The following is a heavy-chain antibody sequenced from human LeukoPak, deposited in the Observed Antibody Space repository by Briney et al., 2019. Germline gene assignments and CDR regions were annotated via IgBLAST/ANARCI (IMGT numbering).Heavy chain of an antibody. J-gene: IGHJ3*02. Sequence: PGGSLRLSCAASGFTFVNYGFHWVRQAPGKALEWVAFISYNGIKKYADSVKGRFTISRDNSKNTLYLQMNGLRPEDTAVYYCARDPLDISRWANAFDIWGQGTMVTVPS. CDR3: ARDPLDISRWANAFDI. CDR1: GFTFVNYG. CDR2: ISYNGIKK. V-gene: IGHV3-30*03. D-gene: IGHD2-2*03.